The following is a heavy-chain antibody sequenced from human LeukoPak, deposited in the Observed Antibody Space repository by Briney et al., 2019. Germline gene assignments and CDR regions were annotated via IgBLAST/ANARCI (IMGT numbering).Heavy chain of an antibody. CDR1: GFPLTPSGMC. V-gene: IGHV2-70*17. J-gene: IGHJ4*02. Sequence: SGPALVKLTQTLTLTCTFSGFPLTPSGMCVSCIRQPPGKALESLARIDWDDDKFYSTSLKTRLTISKHTSKNQVVLTMTNMDPVDTATYYWARGRFYFDYWGQGTLVTVSS. CDR3: ARGRFYFDY. D-gene: IGHD3-16*01. CDR2: IDWDDDK.